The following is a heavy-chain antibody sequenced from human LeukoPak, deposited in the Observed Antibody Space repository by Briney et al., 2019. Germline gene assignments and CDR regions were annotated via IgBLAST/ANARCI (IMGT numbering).Heavy chain of an antibody. CDR1: GYTFTSYD. CDR2: MNPNSGNT. Sequence: ASVKVSCKASGYTFTSYDINWVRQATGQGLEWMGWMNPNSGNTGYAQKFQGRVTMTRNTSISTAYMELSSLRSEDTAVYYCARESVDYDVFDIWGQGTMVTVSS. J-gene: IGHJ3*02. V-gene: IGHV1-8*01. CDR3: ARESVDYDVFDI. D-gene: IGHD5-12*01.